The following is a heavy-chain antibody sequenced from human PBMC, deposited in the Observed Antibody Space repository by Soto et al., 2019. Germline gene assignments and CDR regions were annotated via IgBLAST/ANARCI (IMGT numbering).Heavy chain of an antibody. CDR1: GGSISSYY. J-gene: IGHJ6*02. V-gene: IGHV4-59*01. CDR3: ATGRDQGYYYYGMAV. Sequence: LSLPCTVSGGSISSYYWSWIRQPPGKGLEWIGYIYYSGSTNYNPSLKSRVTISVDTSKNQFSLKLSSVTAADTAVYYCATGRDQGYYYYGMAVWGQGTTATV. CDR2: IYYSGST. D-gene: IGHD2-2*01.